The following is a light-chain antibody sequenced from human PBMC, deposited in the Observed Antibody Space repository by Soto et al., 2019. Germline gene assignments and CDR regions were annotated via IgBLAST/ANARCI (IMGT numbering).Light chain of an antibody. V-gene: IGKV1-39*01. J-gene: IGKJ5*01. CDR2: AAS. Sequence: EIQVTQSPTSLSASVGERITITCRASRSIGNNLNWYQQRPGKAPQLLIYAASSLQSWVPSRFSGSSSGTDFTLTINGLQPEDFATYYCQQSVSPRIAFGQGTRL. CDR1: RSIGNN. CDR3: QQSVSPRIA.